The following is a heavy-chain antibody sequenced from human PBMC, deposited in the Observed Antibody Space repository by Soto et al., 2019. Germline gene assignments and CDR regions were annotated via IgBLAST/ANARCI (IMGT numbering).Heavy chain of an antibody. CDR3: ARAGVGATPNDY. D-gene: IGHD1-26*01. Sequence: QVQLVQSGAEEKKPGASVKVSCKASGYTFTSYAMHWVRQAPGQRLEWMGWINAGNGNTKYSQKFQGRVTITRDTSASTAYMELSSLRSEDTAVYYCARAGVGATPNDYLGQGTLVTVSS. CDR1: GYTFTSYA. J-gene: IGHJ4*02. V-gene: IGHV1-3*05. CDR2: INAGNGNT.